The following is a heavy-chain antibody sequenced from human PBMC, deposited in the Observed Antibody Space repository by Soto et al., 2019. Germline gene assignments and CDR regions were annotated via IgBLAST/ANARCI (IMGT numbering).Heavy chain of an antibody. CDR3: AHQKYYDYVWGSYEYSYYFDY. D-gene: IGHD3-16*01. V-gene: IGHV4-39*01. CDR2: IYYNGRT. Sequence: SETLSLTCTVSDDSIGSSIYYWGWIRQPPGKGLEWIGNIYYNGRTNYNPSLKSRVTISVEKSKNQFSLKLSSVTAADTAVYYCAHQKYYDYVWGSYEYSYYFDYWGPGTLVTVSS. CDR1: DDSIGSSIYY. J-gene: IGHJ4*02.